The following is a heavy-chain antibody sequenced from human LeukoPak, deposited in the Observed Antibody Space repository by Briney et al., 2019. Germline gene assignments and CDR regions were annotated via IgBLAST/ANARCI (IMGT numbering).Heavy chain of an antibody. CDR3: AGGTSCGSKCFFDY. Sequence: PSETLSLTCKVSGGSISGYYWSWIRQPAGKGLEWIGRLDSSGSTNYNSSLKSRVTMSIDRSQFSLRLTSVTAADTAIYYCAGGTSCGSKCFFDYWGQGILVTVSS. V-gene: IGHV4-4*07. CDR2: LDSSGST. J-gene: IGHJ4*02. D-gene: IGHD2-21*01. CDR1: GGSISGYY.